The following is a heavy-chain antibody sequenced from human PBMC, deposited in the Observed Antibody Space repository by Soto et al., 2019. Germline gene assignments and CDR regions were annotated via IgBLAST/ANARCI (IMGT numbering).Heavy chain of an antibody. CDR3: VRDASSGYRGWWDP. J-gene: IGHJ5*02. D-gene: IGHD5-12*01. CDR1: GYTFTSYG. CDR2: LIPYNGDR. Sequence: VKVSCKASGYTFTSYGISWVRQAPGQGLEWMGLLIPYNGDRIYAQKFQGRVILTTDTATNTAYMELGSLRSDDTAVYYCVRDASSGYRGWWDPWGQGTLVTVSS. V-gene: IGHV1-18*01.